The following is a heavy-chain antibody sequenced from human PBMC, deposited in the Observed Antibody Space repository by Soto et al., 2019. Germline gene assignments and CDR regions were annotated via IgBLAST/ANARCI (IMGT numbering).Heavy chain of an antibody. D-gene: IGHD2-2*01. CDR1: GYTFTDYY. J-gene: IGHJ6*02. Sequence: ASVKVSCKASGYTFTDYYIHWVRQAPGQGLEWMGWINPNSGATNYAQKFQGRVTMTRDTSISTAYMELSRLRSDDTAVYYCARDLVPSAISFYGLDLWGQGTTVTVSS. CDR2: INPNSGAT. V-gene: IGHV1-2*02. CDR3: ARDLVPSAISFYGLDL.